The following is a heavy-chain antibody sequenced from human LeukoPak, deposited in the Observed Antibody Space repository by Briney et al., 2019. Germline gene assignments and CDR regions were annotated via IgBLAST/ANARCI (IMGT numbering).Heavy chain of an antibody. CDR2: IYYDGST. CDR1: GGSIRSYY. V-gene: IGHV4-59*08. Sequence: SETLSLTCTVSGGSIRSYYWSWIRQPPGKGLEWIGYIYYDGSTNYHPSLKSRVTMSVDTSKNQFSLKLSSVTAADTAVYFCTRHTPVRLSSGYYFGMDVWGQGTTVTVSS. J-gene: IGHJ6*02. CDR3: TRHTPVRLSSGYYFGMDV.